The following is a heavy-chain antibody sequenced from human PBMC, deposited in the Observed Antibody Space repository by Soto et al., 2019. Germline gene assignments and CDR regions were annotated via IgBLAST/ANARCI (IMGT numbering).Heavy chain of an antibody. CDR1: GGIFSSNA. CDR3: ATGGRGYSSAPRFFFEY. V-gene: IGHV1-69*13. CDR2: ILPIFDTT. D-gene: IGHD5-18*01. Sequence: GASVKVSCKASGGIFSSNAISWVRQAPGQGLEWMGGILPIFDTTHYAQKFQGRVTITADESTSTAYMELSSLKSEDTALYYWATGGRGYSSAPRFFFEYWGQGTLVTVSS. J-gene: IGHJ4*02.